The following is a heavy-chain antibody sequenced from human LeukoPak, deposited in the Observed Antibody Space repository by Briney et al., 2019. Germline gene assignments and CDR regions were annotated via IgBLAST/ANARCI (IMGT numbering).Heavy chain of an antibody. CDR1: GFTFSSYS. V-gene: IGHV3-48*02. D-gene: IGHD5-12*01. J-gene: IGHJ6*02. CDR2: ISSGSSTI. Sequence: TGGSLRLSCAASGFTFSSYSMNWVRQAPGKGLECFSYISSGSSTIYYADSVKGRFTISRDNGKNSLYLQMNSLRDEDTAVYYCAREDIGMDVWGQGTTVTVSS. CDR3: AREDIGMDV.